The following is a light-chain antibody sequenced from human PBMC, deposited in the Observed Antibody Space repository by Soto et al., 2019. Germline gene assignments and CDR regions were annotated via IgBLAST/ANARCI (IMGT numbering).Light chain of an antibody. J-gene: IGLJ1*01. Sequence: QSALTQPRSVSGSPGQSVTISCTGTSSDVGAYNYVSWYQQHPAKAPNLMIYDVSKRPSGVPDRFSGAKSGNTASLTISGLQAEDEGDYYCCSYTNRAYVLGTGTKLTVL. CDR3: CSYTNRAYV. CDR2: DVS. CDR1: SSDVGAYNY. V-gene: IGLV2-11*01.